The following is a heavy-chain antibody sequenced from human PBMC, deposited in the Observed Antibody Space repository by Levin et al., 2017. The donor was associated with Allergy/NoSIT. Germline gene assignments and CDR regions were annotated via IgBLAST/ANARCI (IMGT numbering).Heavy chain of an antibody. Sequence: ASVKVSCKASGGTFSSYAISWVRQAPGQGLEWMGGIIPIFGTANYAQKFQGRVTITADESTSTAYMELSSLRSEDTAVYYCARPSSHYDSSGYSNDYWGQGTLVTVSS. CDR1: GGTFSSYA. CDR3: ARPSSHYDSSGYSNDY. CDR2: IIPIFGTA. D-gene: IGHD3-22*01. V-gene: IGHV1-69*13. J-gene: IGHJ4*02.